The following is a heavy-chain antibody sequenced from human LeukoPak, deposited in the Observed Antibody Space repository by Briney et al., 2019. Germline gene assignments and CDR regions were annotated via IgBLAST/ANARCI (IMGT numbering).Heavy chain of an antibody. V-gene: IGHV3-74*01. D-gene: IGHD5-12*01. CDR3: ARSFHNGYGYL. Sequence: GGSLRLSCAASGFTFSSHWMHWVRQPPGKGLVWVSRINPAGSDTRYADFVKGRFTISRDNAKNSLYLQMNSLRAEDTVVYYCARSFHNGYGYLWGQGTLVTVSS. J-gene: IGHJ4*02. CDR1: GFTFSSHW. CDR2: INPAGSDT.